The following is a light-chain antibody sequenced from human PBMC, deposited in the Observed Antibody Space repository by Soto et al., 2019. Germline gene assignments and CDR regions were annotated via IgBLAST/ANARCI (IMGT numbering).Light chain of an antibody. Sequence: QSALTQPASMSGSPGQSITISCTGSSIDIGSYNYVSWYQHHPGKAPKLLIYDVTTRPSGISNRFSGSKSGHTASLTISGLQAEDGADYYCASYVSSSDVFVFGPGTKLTVL. CDR1: SIDIGSYNY. V-gene: IGLV2-14*03. J-gene: IGLJ1*01. CDR3: ASYVSSSDVFV. CDR2: DVT.